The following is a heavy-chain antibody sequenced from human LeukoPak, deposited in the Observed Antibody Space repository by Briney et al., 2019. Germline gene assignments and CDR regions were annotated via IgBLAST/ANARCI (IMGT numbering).Heavy chain of an antibody. CDR3: ARRLLAAPGYFDY. Sequence: SETLSLTCTVSGASVSANNYYWGWIRQPPGKGLEWIGSTYYTGTTYYNPSLRSRVTMSVETSKNQVSLKLSSVTAADTAVYYCARRLLAAPGYFDYWGQGTLVTVSS. CDR1: GASVSANNYY. CDR2: TYYTGTT. V-gene: IGHV4-39*07. D-gene: IGHD6-6*01. J-gene: IGHJ4*02.